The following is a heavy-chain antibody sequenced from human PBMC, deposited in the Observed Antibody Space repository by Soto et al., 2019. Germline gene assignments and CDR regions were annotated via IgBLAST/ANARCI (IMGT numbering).Heavy chain of an antibody. V-gene: IGHV1-8*01. CDR1: GYTFTSYY. J-gene: IGHJ4*02. Sequence: QVQLVQSGAEVKKPGASVKVSCKTSGYTFTSYYINWVRQATGQGLEWMGWMNPNTGNTGYAQKFQGRVTMTRNTSISTGYMELSSLTSEDTAMYYCARGQIWSGYLWDYRGQGTLLTVSS. CDR2: MNPNTGNT. CDR3: ARGQIWSGYLWDY. D-gene: IGHD3-3*01.